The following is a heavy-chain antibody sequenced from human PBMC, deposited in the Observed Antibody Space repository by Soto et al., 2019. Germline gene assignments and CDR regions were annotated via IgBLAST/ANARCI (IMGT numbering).Heavy chain of an antibody. CDR3: ARDPGYCTNGVCPIFDF. CDR2: IYQGGRT. CDR1: GDSVTNYF. J-gene: IGHJ4*02. Sequence: SETLSLTCTGSGDSVTNYFWSWMRQPPGKGLEWIGHIYQGGRTNYSPSLRSRVTMSLDSSKNQFSLNLCSVTAADTAVYFCARDPGYCTNGVCPIFDFWGQAILVT. V-gene: IGHV4-59*02. D-gene: IGHD2-8*01.